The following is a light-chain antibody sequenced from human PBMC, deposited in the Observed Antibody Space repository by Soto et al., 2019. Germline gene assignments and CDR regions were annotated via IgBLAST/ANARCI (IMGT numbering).Light chain of an antibody. CDR3: SSYTTRDTLEVV. V-gene: IGLV2-14*01. J-gene: IGLJ2*01. CDR2: DVT. Sequence: QSALTQPASVSGSPGQSIAIPCTGTSSDVGDFNYVSWYQQHPGKVPKLVIYDVTTRPSGVSSRFSGSKSGNTASLTISGLQAEDESDYSCSSYTTRDTLEVVFGGGTQLTVL. CDR1: SSDVGDFNY.